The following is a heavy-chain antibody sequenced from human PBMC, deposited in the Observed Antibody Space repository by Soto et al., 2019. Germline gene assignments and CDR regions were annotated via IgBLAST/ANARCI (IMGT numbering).Heavy chain of an antibody. V-gene: IGHV3-48*02. Sequence: EVQLVESGGGLVQPGGSLRLSCEASGFTLSSSSMNWARQAPGQGLEWVSYISSSSSTIYYADSVKGRFTISRNNAKNSLFLQMNSLRDEDTAVYSCARDNPRAPGGDVWGQGTTVTVSS. CDR3: ARDNPRAPGGDV. D-gene: IGHD1-26*01. CDR2: ISSSSSTI. J-gene: IGHJ6*02. CDR1: GFTLSSSS.